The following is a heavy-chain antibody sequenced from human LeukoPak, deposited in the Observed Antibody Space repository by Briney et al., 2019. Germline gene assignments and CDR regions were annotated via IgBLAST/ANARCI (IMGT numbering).Heavy chain of an antibody. CDR3: ARGEYSYGLRLGY. CDR1: GGSISSYY. V-gene: IGHV4-59*01. J-gene: IGHJ4*02. Sequence: SETLSLTCTISGGSISSYYWSWIRQPPGKGLEWIGYIYYTGSTNHNPSLKSRVTISVDTSKNQFSLKLSSVTAADTAVYYCARGEYSYGLRLGYWGQGTLVTVSS. D-gene: IGHD5-18*01. CDR2: IYYTGST.